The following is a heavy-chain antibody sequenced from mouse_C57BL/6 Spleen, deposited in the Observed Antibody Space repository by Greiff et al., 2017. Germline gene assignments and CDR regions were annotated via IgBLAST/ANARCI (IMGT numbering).Heavy chain of an antibody. Sequence: VQLQQSGPELVKPGASVKIPCKASGYTFTDYNMDWVKQSHGKSLEWIGDINPNNGGTIYNQKFKGKATLTVDKSSSTAYMELRSLTSEDTAVYYCARSSYYYGSSFAYWGQGTLVTVSA. CDR2: INPNNGGT. D-gene: IGHD1-1*01. CDR1: GYTFTDYN. CDR3: ARSSYYYGSSFAY. J-gene: IGHJ3*01. V-gene: IGHV1-18*01.